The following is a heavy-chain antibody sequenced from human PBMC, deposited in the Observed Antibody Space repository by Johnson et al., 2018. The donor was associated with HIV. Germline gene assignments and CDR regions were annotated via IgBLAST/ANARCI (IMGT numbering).Heavy chain of an antibody. CDR1: AFTFSTYA. D-gene: IGHD3-22*01. CDR2: ISYDGSKK. J-gene: IGHJ3*02. V-gene: IGHV3-30-3*01. Sequence: QVQLVESGGGVIQPGRSLRLSCAASAFTFSTYAMQWVRQAPGKGLEWVSVISYDGSKKYYADSVKGRFTISRDNSKNTLYLQMNSLRVEDTAVYYCARLSMIVVLITPGAFDIWGQGTMVTVSS. CDR3: ARLSMIVVLITPGAFDI.